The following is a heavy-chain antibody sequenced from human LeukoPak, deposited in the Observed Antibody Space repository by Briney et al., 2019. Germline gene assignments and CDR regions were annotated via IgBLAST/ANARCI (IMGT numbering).Heavy chain of an antibody. CDR3: ARVRGYSYGYGLDY. Sequence: PSETLSLTCTVSGGSISSYYWSWIRQPPGKGLEWIGYIYYSGSTYYNPSLKSRVTISVDTSKNQFSLKLCSVTAADTAVYYCARVRGYSYGYGLDYWGQGTLVTVFS. D-gene: IGHD5-18*01. J-gene: IGHJ4*02. CDR2: IYYSGST. CDR1: GGSISSYY. V-gene: IGHV4-59*12.